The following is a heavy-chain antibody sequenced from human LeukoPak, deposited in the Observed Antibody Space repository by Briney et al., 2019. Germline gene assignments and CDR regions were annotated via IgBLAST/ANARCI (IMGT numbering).Heavy chain of an antibody. CDR1: GFTFSSYA. CDR3: ATPSSSWDY. CDR2: ISYDGSNK. J-gene: IGHJ4*02. D-gene: IGHD6-13*01. V-gene: IGHV3-30-3*01. Sequence: GRSLRLSCAASGFTFSSYAMHWVRQAPGKGLEWVAVISYDGSNKYYADSVKGRFTISRDNSKNTLYLQMNSLRAEDTAVYYCATPSSSWDYWGQGTLVTVSS.